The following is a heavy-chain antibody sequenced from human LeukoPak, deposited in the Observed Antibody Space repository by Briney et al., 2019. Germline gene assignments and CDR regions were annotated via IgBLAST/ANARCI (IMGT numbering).Heavy chain of an antibody. CDR1: GYSISSGYY. Sequence: PSETLSLTCTVSGYSISSGYYWGWIRQPPGKGLEWIGSIYHSGSTYYNPSLKSRVTISVDTSKNQFSLKLSSATAADTAVYYCASVVVPAGKGHWFDPWGQGTLVTVSS. J-gene: IGHJ5*02. CDR2: IYHSGST. CDR3: ASVVVPAGKGHWFDP. D-gene: IGHD2-2*01. V-gene: IGHV4-38-2*02.